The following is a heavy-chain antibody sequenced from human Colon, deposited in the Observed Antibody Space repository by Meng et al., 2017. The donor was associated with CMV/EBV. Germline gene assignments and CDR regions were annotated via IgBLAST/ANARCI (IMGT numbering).Heavy chain of an antibody. Sequence: SVKVSCKASGYTFTAYYMHWVRQAPGQGLEWMGGIIPIFGTANYAQKFQGRVTITTDESTSTAYMELSSLRSEDTAVYYCARAGRRTSIAARPFGMDVWGQGTTVTVSS. CDR1: GYTFTAYY. V-gene: IGHV1-69*05. J-gene: IGHJ6*02. D-gene: IGHD6-6*01. CDR2: IIPIFGTA. CDR3: ARAGRRTSIAARPFGMDV.